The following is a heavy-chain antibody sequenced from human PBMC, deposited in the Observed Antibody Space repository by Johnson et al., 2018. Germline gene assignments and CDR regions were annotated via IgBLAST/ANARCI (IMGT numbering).Heavy chain of an antibody. CDR3: AREGADSSSSYYVFYGLDV. CDR2: IKQDGSEK. V-gene: IGHV3-7*01. CDR1: GGSISSYY. D-gene: IGHD1-26*01. Sequence: VQLQESGPGLVKPSETLSLTCTVSGGSISSYYWSWVRQAPGKGLEWVANIKQDGSEKYYVDSVKGRFTISRDNAKNSLYLQMNSLRVEDTAVYYCAREGADSSSSYYVFYGLDVWGQGTTVTVSS. J-gene: IGHJ6*02.